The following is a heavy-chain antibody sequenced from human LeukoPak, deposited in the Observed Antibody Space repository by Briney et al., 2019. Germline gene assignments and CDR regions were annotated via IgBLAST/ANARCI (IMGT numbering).Heavy chain of an antibody. CDR3: ARGTTCCGYRYVRNWFDP. CDR1: GGSLSSGSYY. CDR2: IYTSGST. Sequence: SETLSLTCTVSGGSLSSGSYYWSWIRQPAGKGLEWIGRIYTSGSTSYNPSLKSRVTISVDTSKNQFSLKLSSVTASVTAVYYCARGTTCCGYRYVRNWFDPWGQGTLVTVST. V-gene: IGHV4-61*02. J-gene: IGHJ5*02. D-gene: IGHD5-18*01.